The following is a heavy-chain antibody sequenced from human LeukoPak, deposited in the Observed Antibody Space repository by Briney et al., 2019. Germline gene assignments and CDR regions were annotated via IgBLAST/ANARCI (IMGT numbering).Heavy chain of an antibody. Sequence: SGGSLRLSCAASGFTFSSYWMHWVRQTPGKGLVWVSRINIDGSSTSYADSVKGRFTISRDNAKNTLYLQMNSLRAEDTAVYYCARDSYDSSGYYYGFDNWGQGTLVTVSS. J-gene: IGHJ4*02. CDR2: INIDGSST. V-gene: IGHV3-74*01. D-gene: IGHD3-22*01. CDR3: ARDSYDSSGYYYGFDN. CDR1: GFTFSSYW.